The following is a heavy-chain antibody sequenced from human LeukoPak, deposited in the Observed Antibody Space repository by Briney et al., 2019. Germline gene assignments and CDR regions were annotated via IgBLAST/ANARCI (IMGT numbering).Heavy chain of an antibody. Sequence: PGGSLRLSCAASGFTFDDYAMHWVRQAPGKGLEWVSGISWNSGSIGYADSVKGRFTISRDNAKNSLYLQMNSLRAEDMALYYCAKASVRFLESLDSYMDVWGKGTTVTVSS. D-gene: IGHD3-3*01. CDR2: ISWNSGSI. CDR3: AKASVRFLESLDSYMDV. CDR1: GFTFDDYA. V-gene: IGHV3-9*03. J-gene: IGHJ6*03.